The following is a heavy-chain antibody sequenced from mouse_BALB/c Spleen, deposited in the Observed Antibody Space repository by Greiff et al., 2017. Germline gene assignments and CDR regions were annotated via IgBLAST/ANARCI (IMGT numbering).Heavy chain of an antibody. CDR3: ASRSTMITTAFAY. D-gene: IGHD2-4*01. CDR1: GFTFSSYG. V-gene: IGHV5-6*01. CDR2: ISSGGSYT. J-gene: IGHJ3*01. Sequence: EVKLVESGGDLVKPGGSLKLSCAASGFTFSSYGMSWVRQTPDKRLEWVATISSGGSYTYYPDSVKGRFTISRDNAKNTLYLQMSSLKSEDTAMYYCASRSTMITTAFAYWGQGTLVTVSA.